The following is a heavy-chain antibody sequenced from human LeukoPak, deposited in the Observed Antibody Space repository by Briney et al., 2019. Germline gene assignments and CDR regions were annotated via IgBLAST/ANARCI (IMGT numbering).Heavy chain of an antibody. V-gene: IGHV3-23*01. CDR1: GFTFSNYA. D-gene: IGHD3-3*01. CDR3: AKHRGVGSSYYDFWSGYYELDY. J-gene: IGHJ4*02. Sequence: GGSLRLSCAASGFTFSNYAMSWVRQAPEKGLEWVSAISGSGSSTYYADSVKGRFTISRDNSKNTLYLQMNSLRAEDTAVYYCAKHRGVGSSYYDFWSGYYELDYWGQGTLVTVSS. CDR2: ISGSGSST.